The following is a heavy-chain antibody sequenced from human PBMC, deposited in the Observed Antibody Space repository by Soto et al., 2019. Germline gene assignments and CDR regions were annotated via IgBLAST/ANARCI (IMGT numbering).Heavy chain of an antibody. D-gene: IGHD2-8*01. J-gene: IGHJ6*03. CDR1: GYSFTSYW. CDR2: IDPSDSYT. V-gene: IGHV5-10-1*01. CDR3: ARVRELGYCTNGVCYYYYMDV. Sequence: GESLKISCKGSGYSFTSYWISWVRQMPGKGLEWMGRIDPSDSYTNYSPSFQGHVTISADKSISTAYLQWSSLKASDTAMYYCARVRELGYCTNGVCYYYYMDVWGKGTTVTVSS.